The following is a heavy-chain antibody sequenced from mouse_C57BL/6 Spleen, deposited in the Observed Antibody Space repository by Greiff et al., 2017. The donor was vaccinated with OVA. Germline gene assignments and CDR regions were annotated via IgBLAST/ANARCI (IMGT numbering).Heavy chain of an antibody. V-gene: IGHV1-55*01. J-gene: IGHJ1*03. Sequence: QVQLQQSGAELVKPGASVKMSCKASGYTFTSYWITWVKQRPGQGLEWIGDIYPGSGSTNYNEKFKSKATLTVDTSSSTAYMQLSSLTSEDSAVYYCARRVTTVVVQGYFDVWGTGTTVTVSS. CDR2: IYPGSGST. CDR3: ARRVTTVVVQGYFDV. D-gene: IGHD1-1*01. CDR1: GYTFTSYW.